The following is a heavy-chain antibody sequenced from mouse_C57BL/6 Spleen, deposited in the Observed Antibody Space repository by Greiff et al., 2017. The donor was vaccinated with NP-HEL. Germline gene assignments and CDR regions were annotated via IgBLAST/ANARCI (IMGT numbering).Heavy chain of an antibody. J-gene: IGHJ4*01. D-gene: IGHD2-4*01. CDR2: ISSGGSYT. V-gene: IGHV5-6*01. CDR1: GFTFSSYG. CDR3: ARQHYDYDEDYAMDY. Sequence: EVKLMESGGDLVKPGGSLKLSCAASGFTFSSYGMSWVRQTPDKRLEWVATISSGGSYTYYPDSVKGRFTISRDNAKNTLYLQMSSLKSEDTAMYYCARQHYDYDEDYAMDYWGQGTSVTVSS.